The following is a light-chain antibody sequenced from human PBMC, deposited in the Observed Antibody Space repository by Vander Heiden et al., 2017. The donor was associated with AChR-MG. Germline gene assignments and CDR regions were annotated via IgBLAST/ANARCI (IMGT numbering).Light chain of an antibody. CDR2: QDS. CDR1: KLGDKY. V-gene: IGLV3-1*01. J-gene: IGLJ1*01. CDR3: QAWDSSTGV. Sequence: SSELTQPPSVSVSPGQTASITCSGDKLGDKYACWYQQKPGQPPVLVIYQDSKRPSGIPERFSGSHSGNTATLTISGTQAMDEADYYCQAWDSSTGVFGTGTKVTVL.